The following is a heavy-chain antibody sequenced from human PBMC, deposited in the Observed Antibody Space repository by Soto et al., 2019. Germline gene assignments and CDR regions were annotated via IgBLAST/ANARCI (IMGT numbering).Heavy chain of an antibody. J-gene: IGHJ4*02. D-gene: IGHD3-16*01. CDR2: ISGGGDET. Sequence: EVQLLESGGGLVQPGGSLRLSCAASGFTFRNYAMTWVRQPPGKGLEWVSGISGGGDETYNADSVKGRFTISRDNSKYKLYLQMNSLRAEDTAIYYCVKDGEACNGVWDYFDHWGQGTLITVSS. V-gene: IGHV3-23*01. CDR1: GFTFRNYA. CDR3: VKDGEACNGVWDYFDH.